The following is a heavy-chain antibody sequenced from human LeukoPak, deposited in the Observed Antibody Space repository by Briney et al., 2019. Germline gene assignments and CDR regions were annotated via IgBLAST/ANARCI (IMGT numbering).Heavy chain of an antibody. J-gene: IGHJ5*02. Sequence: GRSLRLSCAASGFTFSTYGMHWVRQAPGKGLEWVAVIWYDGSNKYYADSVKGRFTISRDNSKNTLYLQMNSLRAEDTAVYYCARDITPTTNWFDPWGQGTLVTVSS. CDR1: GFTFSTYG. D-gene: IGHD1-14*01. CDR3: ARDITPTTNWFDP. CDR2: IWYDGSNK. V-gene: IGHV3-33*01.